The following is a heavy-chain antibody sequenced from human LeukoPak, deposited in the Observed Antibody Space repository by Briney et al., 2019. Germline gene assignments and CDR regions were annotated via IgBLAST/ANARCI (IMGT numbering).Heavy chain of an antibody. CDR2: ISTDGSQT. Sequence: GGSLRLSCEASGFTFSNYWMHWVRQAPGKGLMWVSQISTDGSQTFYADSVKGRFAISRDNAKNTLFLQMDSLRPEDTAVYYCVRSLRSADFWGQGTLVTVSS. CDR1: GFTFSNYW. V-gene: IGHV3-74*01. J-gene: IGHJ4*02. CDR3: VRSLRSADF.